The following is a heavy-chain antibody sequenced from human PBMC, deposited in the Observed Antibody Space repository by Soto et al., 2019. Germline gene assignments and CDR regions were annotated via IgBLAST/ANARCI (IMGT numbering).Heavy chain of an antibody. CDR3: AKGRETTSIFDY. Sequence: GGSLRLSCVASGVTFSIDAMSWVRQAPGKGLEWVSLIRGSGDFTEYAGSVKGRFTISRDNSKNTVSLQMNSLRADDTAVYYCAKGRETTSIFDYWGQGILVTVSS. CDR2: IRGSGDFT. V-gene: IGHV3-23*01. CDR1: GVTFSIDA. D-gene: IGHD4-17*01. J-gene: IGHJ4*02.